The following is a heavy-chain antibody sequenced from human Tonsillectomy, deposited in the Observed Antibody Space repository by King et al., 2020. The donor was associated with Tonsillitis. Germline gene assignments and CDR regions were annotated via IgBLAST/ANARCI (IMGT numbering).Heavy chain of an antibody. D-gene: IGHD4-23*01. Sequence: QLVQSGAEVKKPGASVKVSCKASGYTFTAFYVHWVRQAPGQGLEWMGWINPNSGGTNYALNFQGRVTLTRDTSISTAYMDLSRLRSDDTAVYYCARDLYGGNSGVFEIWGQGTMVTVSS. CDR1: GYTFTAFY. CDR3: ARDLYGGNSGVFEI. J-gene: IGHJ3*02. CDR2: INPNSGGT. V-gene: IGHV1-2*02.